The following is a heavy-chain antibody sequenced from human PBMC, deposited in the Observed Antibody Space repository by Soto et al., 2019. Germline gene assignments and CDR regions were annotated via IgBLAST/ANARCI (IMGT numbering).Heavy chain of an antibody. Sequence: GGSLRLSCAASGFTFSSYGMHWVRQAPGKGLEWVAVIWYDGSNKYYADSVKGRFTISRDNSKNTLYLQMNSLRAEDTAVYYCARVGQQPEKRKPRWGRKDDYYYYGMDVWGQGTTVTVSS. CDR1: GFTFSSYG. D-gene: IGHD6-13*01. V-gene: IGHV3-33*01. CDR2: IWYDGSNK. J-gene: IGHJ6*02. CDR3: ARVGQQPEKRKPRWGRKDDYYYYGMDV.